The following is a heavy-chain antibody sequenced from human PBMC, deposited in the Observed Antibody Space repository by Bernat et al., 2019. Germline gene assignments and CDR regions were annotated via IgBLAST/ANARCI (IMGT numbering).Heavy chain of an antibody. V-gene: IGHV3-30*18. Sequence: QVQLVESGGGVVQPGRSLRLSCAASGFTFSSYGMHWVRQAPGKGLEWVAVISYDGSNKYYADSVKGRFTISRENSKNTLYLKMNSLRAEDTAVYYCAKDKGLDYWGQGTLVTVSS. CDR1: GFTFSSYG. CDR3: AKDKGLDY. J-gene: IGHJ4*02. CDR2: ISYDGSNK.